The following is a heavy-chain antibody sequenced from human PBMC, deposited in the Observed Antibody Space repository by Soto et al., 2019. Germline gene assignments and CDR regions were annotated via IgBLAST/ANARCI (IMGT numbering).Heavy chain of an antibody. J-gene: IGHJ4*02. V-gene: IGHV4-39*01. CDR1: GGSISSSSYY. D-gene: IGHD4-17*01. CDR2: IYYSGST. Sequence: QLQLRESGPGLVKPSETLSLTCTVSGGSISSSSYYWGWIRQPPGKGLEWIGSIYYSGSTYYNPSLKSRVTISVDTSKNQFSLKLSSVTAADTAVYYCARAFGGDYVRSYYFDYWGQGTLVTVSS. CDR3: ARAFGGDYVRSYYFDY.